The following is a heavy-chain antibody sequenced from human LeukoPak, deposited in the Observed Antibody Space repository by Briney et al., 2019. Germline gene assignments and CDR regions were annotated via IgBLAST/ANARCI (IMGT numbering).Heavy chain of an antibody. V-gene: IGHV3-66*01. J-gene: IGHJ6*03. D-gene: IGHD3-16*01. CDR2: IYSGGST. CDR3: ASNLIPPYYYYMDV. CDR1: GFTVSSNY. Sequence: GGSLRLSCAASGFTVSSNYMSWVRQAPGKGLEWVSVIYSGGSTYYADSVKGRFTISRDNSKNTLYLQMNSLRAEDTAVYYCASNLIPPYYYYMDVWGKGTTVTISS.